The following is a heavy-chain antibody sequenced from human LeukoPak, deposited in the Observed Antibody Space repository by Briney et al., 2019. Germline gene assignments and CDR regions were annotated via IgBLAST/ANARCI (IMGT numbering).Heavy chain of an antibody. CDR1: GASINTYY. D-gene: IGHD3-10*01. CDR3: ARVLRPMASQYYFDY. CDR2: IYYSGTT. Sequence: PSETLSLTCTVSGASINTYYWSWIRQPPGKGLEWFGYIYYSGTTSYNPSLKTRVTISIDTSKNQFSLKLSSVTAADTAVYYCARVLRPMASQYYFDYWGQGTLVTVSS. V-gene: IGHV4-59*01. J-gene: IGHJ4*02.